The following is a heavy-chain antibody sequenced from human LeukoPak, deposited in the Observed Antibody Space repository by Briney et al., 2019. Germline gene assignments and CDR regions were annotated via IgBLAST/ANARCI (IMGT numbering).Heavy chain of an antibody. CDR3: AGQARPGSAEGAFDI. Sequence: SGGSLRLSCTASGFTFSSYDMHWVRQDKGKGLEWVSAISTAGDPYYLGSVKGRFTISRENAKNSFYLQMNSLRAGDTAVYYCAGQARPGSAEGAFDIWGQGTMVTVS. V-gene: IGHV3-13*05. D-gene: IGHD2-2*01. CDR1: GFTFSSYD. CDR2: ISTAGDP. J-gene: IGHJ3*02.